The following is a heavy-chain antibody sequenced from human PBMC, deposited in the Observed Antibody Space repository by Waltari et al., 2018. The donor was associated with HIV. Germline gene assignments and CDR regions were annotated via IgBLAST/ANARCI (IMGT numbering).Heavy chain of an antibody. V-gene: IGHV4-61*02. CDR1: GGSISSGSYY. J-gene: IGHJ5*02. D-gene: IGHD3-3*01. CDR2: IYTSGCT. CDR3: ARAYYDFWSGTGSSGNWFDP. Sequence: QVQLQESGPGLVKPSQTLSLTCTVSGGSISSGSYYWSWIRQPAGKGLELIGRIYTSGCTHYSPPRKSRVTISVDTSKNQFSLKLRSVTAADTAVYYCARAYYDFWSGTGSSGNWFDPWGQGTLVTVSS.